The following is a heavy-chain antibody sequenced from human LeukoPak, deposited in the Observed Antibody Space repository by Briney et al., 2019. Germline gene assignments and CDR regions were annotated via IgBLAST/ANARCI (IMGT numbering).Heavy chain of an antibody. CDR2: IYYSGST. D-gene: IGHD2-8*02. V-gene: IGHV4-59*08. Sequence: SETLSLTCTVSGGSISSYYWSWIRQPPGKGLEWIGYIYYSGSTNYNPSLKSRVTISVDTSKNQFSLKLSSVTAADTAVYYCARQRFWSDAFDIWGQGTMVTVSS. J-gene: IGHJ3*02. CDR3: ARQRFWSDAFDI. CDR1: GGSISSYY.